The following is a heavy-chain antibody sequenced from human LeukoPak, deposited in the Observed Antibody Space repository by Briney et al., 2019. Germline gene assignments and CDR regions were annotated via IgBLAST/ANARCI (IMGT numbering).Heavy chain of an antibody. D-gene: IGHD6-25*01. CDR1: GFPFSGST. Sequence: PGGSLRLSCAASGFPFSGSTIHWVRQASGKGLEWVGRIRTKANSHATEYAASVKGRFNISRDDSKNTAYLQMNSLKTEDTAVYYCSGRSGSGENWFDPWGRGTLVTVSS. J-gene: IGHJ5*02. V-gene: IGHV3-73*01. CDR2: IRTKANSHAT. CDR3: SGRSGSGENWFDP.